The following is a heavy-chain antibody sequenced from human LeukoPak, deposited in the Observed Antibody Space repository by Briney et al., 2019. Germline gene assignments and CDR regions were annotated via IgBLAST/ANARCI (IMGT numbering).Heavy chain of an antibody. D-gene: IGHD5-24*01. CDR3: ARVSRDGYNLPDY. CDR2: ISSSGSTI. V-gene: IGHV3-11*01. Sequence: GGSLRLSCAASGFTFSDYYMSWIRQAPGKGLDWVSYISSSGSTIYYADSVKGRFTISRDNAKNSLYLQMGSLRAEDTAVYYCARVSRDGYNLPDYWGQGTLVTVSS. J-gene: IGHJ4*02. CDR1: GFTFSDYY.